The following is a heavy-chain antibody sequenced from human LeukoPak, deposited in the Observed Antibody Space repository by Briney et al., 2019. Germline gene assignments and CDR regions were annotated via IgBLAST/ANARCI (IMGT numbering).Heavy chain of an antibody. Sequence: GXLRLSXAASGFTFSSYSMNWVRQAPGKGLEGVSYISSSSTIYYSDSVTGRFTISRDNAKNSLYLQMNSLRAEDTAVYYCARDRRSPGLFDYWGQGTLVTVSS. D-gene: IGHD1-14*01. V-gene: IGHV3-48*01. J-gene: IGHJ4*02. CDR3: ARDRRSPGLFDY. CDR1: GFTFSSYS. CDR2: ISSSSTI.